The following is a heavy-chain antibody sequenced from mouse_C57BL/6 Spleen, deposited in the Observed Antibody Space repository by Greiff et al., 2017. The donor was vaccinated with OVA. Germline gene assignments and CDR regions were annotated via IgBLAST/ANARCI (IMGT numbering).Heavy chain of an antibody. V-gene: IGHV1-26*01. J-gene: IGHJ1*03. D-gene: IGHD2-1*01. CDR3: ARKLPVKGGYFDV. CDR2: INPNNGGT. CDR1: GYTFTDYY. Sequence: VQLQQSGPELVKPGASVKISCKASGYTFTDYYMNWVKQSHGKSLEWIGDINPNNGGTSYNQKFKGKATLTVDKSSSTAYMELRSLTSEDSAVYYCARKLPVKGGYFDVWGTGTTVTVSS.